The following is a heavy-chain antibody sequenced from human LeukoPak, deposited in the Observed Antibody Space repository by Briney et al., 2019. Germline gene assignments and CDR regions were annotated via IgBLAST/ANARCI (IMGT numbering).Heavy chain of an antibody. D-gene: IGHD3-22*01. V-gene: IGHV3-23*01. CDR1: GFTFSSYA. J-gene: IGHJ4*02. Sequence: PGGSLRLSCAASGFTFSSYAMSWVRQAPGKGLEWVSAISGSGGSTYYADSVKGRFTISRDNSKNTLYLQMNSLRAEDTAVYYCAKQGRIVVVIFSADFWGQGTLVTVSS. CDR3: AKQGRIVVVIFSADF. CDR2: ISGSGGST.